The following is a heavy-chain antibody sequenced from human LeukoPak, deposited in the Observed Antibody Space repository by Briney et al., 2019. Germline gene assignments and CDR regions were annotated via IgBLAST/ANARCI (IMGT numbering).Heavy chain of an antibody. CDR3: ARDYDGTNYFDP. Sequence: SETLSLTCSVSXGSISRGGHYWSWIRQLPGKGLELIEHIYYNGYTDYNPSLKSRVTISVDTSKNQFSLKVSSVTAADTAVYYCARDYDGTNYFDPWGQGTLVTVSS. CDR1: XGSISRGGHY. V-gene: IGHV4-31*03. D-gene: IGHD3-22*01. J-gene: IGHJ5*02. CDR2: IYYNGYT.